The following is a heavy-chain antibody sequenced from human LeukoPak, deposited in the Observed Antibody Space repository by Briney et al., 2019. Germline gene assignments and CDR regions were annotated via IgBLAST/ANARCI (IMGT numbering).Heavy chain of an antibody. D-gene: IGHD6-13*01. CDR3: GRRRQQLIDY. J-gene: IGHJ4*02. Sequence: GGSLRLSCAASGFTFSNYATHWVRRAPGKGLEWVAVISSDGSLKYYEDSVKGRFTISRDNSKNTLYLQLSRLRGEDTAVYFCGRRRQQLIDYWGQGALVTVAS. V-gene: IGHV3-30-3*01. CDR2: ISSDGSLK. CDR1: GFTFSNYA.